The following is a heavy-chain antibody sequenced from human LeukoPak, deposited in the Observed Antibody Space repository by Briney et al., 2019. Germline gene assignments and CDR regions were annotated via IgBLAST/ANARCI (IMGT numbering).Heavy chain of an antibody. CDR1: GYTFTSYG. D-gene: IGHD2-2*01. Sequence: ASVKVSCKASGYTFTSYGISWVRQAPGQGLEWMGWISAYNGNTNYAQKLQGRVTMTTDTSTSTAYMELRSLRSDDTAVYYCALVDCSGTSCQQDFDYWGQGTLVTVSS. CDR3: ALVDCSGTSCQQDFDY. J-gene: IGHJ4*02. CDR2: ISAYNGNT. V-gene: IGHV1-18*01.